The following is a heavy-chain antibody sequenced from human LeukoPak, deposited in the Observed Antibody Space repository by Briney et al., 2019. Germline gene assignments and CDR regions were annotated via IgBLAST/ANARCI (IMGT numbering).Heavy chain of an antibody. J-gene: IGHJ5*02. D-gene: IGHD2-8*01. Sequence: GASVKVSCKASGYTFTSYGISWVRQAPGQGLEWMGWISGYDGNTNYPQRLQGRVTIATDTSTSTAYMELRNLRSDDTAVYYCARESSNGWFDPWGQGTLVTVSS. V-gene: IGHV1-18*01. CDR3: ARESSNGWFDP. CDR1: GYTFTSYG. CDR2: ISGYDGNT.